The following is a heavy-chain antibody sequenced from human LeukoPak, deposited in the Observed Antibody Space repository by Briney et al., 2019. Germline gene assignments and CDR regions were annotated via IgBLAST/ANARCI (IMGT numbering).Heavy chain of an antibody. CDR2: IYYSGST. Sequence: PSETLYLTCTVSGGSISSSSYYWGWIRQPPGKGLEWIGSIYYSGSTYYNPSLKSRVTISVDTSKNQFSLKLSSVTAADTAVYYCARLYGDYWGQGTLVTVSS. V-gene: IGHV4-39*01. D-gene: IGHD4-17*01. J-gene: IGHJ4*02. CDR1: GGSISSSSYY. CDR3: ARLYGDY.